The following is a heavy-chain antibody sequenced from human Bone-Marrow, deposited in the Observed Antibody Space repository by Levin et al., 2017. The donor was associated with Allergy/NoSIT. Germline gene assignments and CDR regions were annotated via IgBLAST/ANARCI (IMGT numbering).Heavy chain of an antibody. CDR1: GFTFTNYE. V-gene: IGHV3-48*03. D-gene: IGHD7-27*01. CDR3: ARGPENKWGPSHFDH. Sequence: TGGSLRLSCKTSGFTFTNYEMNWVRQAPGKGLEWVAYTSATGSSELYADSVKGRFSISRDNAGASLFLHMNSLTAEDTAVYYCARGPENKWGPSHFDHWSQGTLVSVSP. CDR2: TSATGSSE. J-gene: IGHJ4*02.